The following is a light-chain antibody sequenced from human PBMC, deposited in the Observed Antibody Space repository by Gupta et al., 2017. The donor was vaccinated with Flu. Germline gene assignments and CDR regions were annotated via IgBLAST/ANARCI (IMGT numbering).Light chain of an antibody. V-gene: IGKV4-1*01. CDR3: QQYKSSPPRT. J-gene: IGKJ1*01. CDR2: WAS. CDR1: QSGLYSSNNKNY. Sequence: DIVMTQSPDSLAVSLGERATINCKSSQSGLYSSNNKNYLAWYQQKPGQPPKLLIYWASTRESGVPDRFSGSGFGKDLTLTISSRQEEDVAVYYCQQYKSSPPRTFGQGTKVEIK.